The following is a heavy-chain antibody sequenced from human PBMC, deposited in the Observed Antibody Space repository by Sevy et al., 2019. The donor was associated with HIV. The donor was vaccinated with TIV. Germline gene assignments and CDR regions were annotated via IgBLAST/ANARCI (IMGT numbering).Heavy chain of an antibody. V-gene: IGHV3-15*01. CDR1: GFTFSNAW. Sequence: GGSLRLSCAASGFTFSNAWMSWVRQAPGKGLEWVGPIKSKTDGGTTDYAAPVKGRFTISRDDSKNTLYLQMNSLKTEDTAVYYCTTDLWAGGIAAAGTDAFDIWGQGTMVTVSS. D-gene: IGHD6-13*01. CDR2: IKSKTDGGTT. CDR3: TTDLWAGGIAAAGTDAFDI. J-gene: IGHJ3*02.